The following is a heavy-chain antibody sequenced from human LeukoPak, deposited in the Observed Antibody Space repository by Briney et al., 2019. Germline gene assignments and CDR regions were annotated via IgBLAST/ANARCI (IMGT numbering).Heavy chain of an antibody. V-gene: IGHV1-69*13. D-gene: IGHD2-15*01. CDR1: GGSFTNYA. CDR3: ARVKESAPVVAAIPYFFDR. Sequence: SVKVSCKASGGSFTNYAVSWLRQAPGHGLEWMGAIVPMFTTSDYAQKFRDRVTITADESTSTVYMDLRRLTYEDTAIYYCARVKESAPVVAAIPYFFDRWGQGTLVTVSS. J-gene: IGHJ4*02. CDR2: IVPMFTTS.